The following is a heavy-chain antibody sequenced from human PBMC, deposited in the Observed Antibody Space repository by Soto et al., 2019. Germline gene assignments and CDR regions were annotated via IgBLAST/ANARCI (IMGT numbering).Heavy chain of an antibody. V-gene: IGHV1-69*02. CDR1: GGTFSSYT. J-gene: IGHJ4*02. Sequence: QVQLVQSGAEVKKPGSSVKVSCKASGGTFSSYTISWVRQATGQGLEWMGRIIPILGIANYAQKFQGRVTITADKSTSTAYMELSSLRSEDTAVYYCARVAHGYSWGGFDYWGQGTLVTVSS. D-gene: IGHD5-18*01. CDR2: IIPILGIA. CDR3: ARVAHGYSWGGFDY.